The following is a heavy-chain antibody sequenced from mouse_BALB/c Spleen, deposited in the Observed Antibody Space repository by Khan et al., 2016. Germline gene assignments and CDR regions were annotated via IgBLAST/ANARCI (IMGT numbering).Heavy chain of an antibody. J-gene: IGHJ4*01. CDR3: ARGDPYYPLDY. CDR1: GFNIKDTY. V-gene: IGHV14-3*02. Sequence: VQLKQSGAELVKPGASVKLSCTASGFNIKDTYMHWVKQRPEQGLEWIGRIDPANGNTKYDPKFQGKATITADTSSNTAYLQLKSLTSEDTAVYYCARGDPYYPLDYWGQGTSVTVSS. D-gene: IGHD3-3*01. CDR2: IDPANGNT.